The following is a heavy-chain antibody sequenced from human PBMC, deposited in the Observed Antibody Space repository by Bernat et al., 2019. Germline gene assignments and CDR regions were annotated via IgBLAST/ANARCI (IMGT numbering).Heavy chain of an antibody. CDR3: AKGLPRCTDCPWYFDY. CDR1: GFSFSNDA. D-gene: IGHD2-21*02. CDR2: ITGSGDDRI. V-gene: IGHV3-23*01. Sequence: EVQLLDSGGGLVQPGGSLRLSCAASGFSFSNDAMTWVRQTPGKGLEWVLAITGSGDDRIYYAESVKVRFTISRDNSKITLYLQMNSLRAEDTAVYFWAKGLPRCTDCPWYFDYWGQGTLVTVSS. J-gene: IGHJ4*02.